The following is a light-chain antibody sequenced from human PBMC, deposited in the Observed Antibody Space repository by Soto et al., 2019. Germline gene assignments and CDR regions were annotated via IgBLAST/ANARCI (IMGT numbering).Light chain of an antibody. CDR1: SSDVGGYNY. J-gene: IGLJ1*01. CDR2: DVS. V-gene: IGLV2-14*01. CDR3: SSYTSSSTRV. Sequence: QSALTQPASVSGSPGQSITISCTGTSSDVGGYNYVSWYQQHPGKAPKLMIYDVSNRPSGVSNRFSGSKSGNTASLTISGLRAEYEADYYCSSYTSSSTRVFGTGTKLTVL.